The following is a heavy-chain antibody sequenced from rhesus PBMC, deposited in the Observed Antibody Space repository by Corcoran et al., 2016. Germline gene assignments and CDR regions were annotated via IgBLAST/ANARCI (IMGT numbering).Heavy chain of an antibody. D-gene: IGHD5-24*01. Sequence: QVQLQESGPGLVKPSETLSLTCAVSGGSISSSNWWCWIRQPPGKGLEWIGYISGSSGSTYYNPSLKSRVTISTDTSKNQFSLKLSSVTAADTAVYYCARRKYSGYSYYWGQGVLVTVSS. CDR2: ISGSSGST. V-gene: IGHV4-65*01. J-gene: IGHJ4*01. CDR1: GGSISSSNW. CDR3: ARRKYSGYSYY.